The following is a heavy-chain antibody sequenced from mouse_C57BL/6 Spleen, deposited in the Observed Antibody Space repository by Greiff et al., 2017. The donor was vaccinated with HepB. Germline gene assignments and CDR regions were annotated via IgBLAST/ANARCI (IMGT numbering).Heavy chain of an antibody. CDR2: INPNNGGT. CDR1: GYTFTDYN. V-gene: IGHV1-18*01. Sequence: VQLQQSGPELVKPGASVKTPCKASGYTFTDYNMDWVKQSHGKSLEWIGDINPNNGGTIYNQKFKGKATLTVDKSSSTAYMELRSLTSEDTAVYYCARYYYGSSYDWYFDVWGTGTTVTVSS. CDR3: ARYYYGSSYDWYFDV. J-gene: IGHJ1*03. D-gene: IGHD1-1*01.